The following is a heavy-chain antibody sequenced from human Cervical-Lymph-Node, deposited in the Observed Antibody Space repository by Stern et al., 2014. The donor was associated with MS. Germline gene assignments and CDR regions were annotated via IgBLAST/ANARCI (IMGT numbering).Heavy chain of an antibody. CDR1: DYTFATYG. Sequence: QMQLVQSGAEVKKPGASVKVSCKAPDYTFATYGITWVRQAPGQGLEWLGWVTANSGNKYYAKRVQGRVTMYNEKCTTTAYLEQRNLRSDDTSGYYCARVAADTFDFWGQGTQVIVSS. V-gene: IGHV1-18*01. CDR2: VTANSGNK. J-gene: IGHJ4*02. D-gene: IGHD6-19*01. CDR3: ARVAADTFDF.